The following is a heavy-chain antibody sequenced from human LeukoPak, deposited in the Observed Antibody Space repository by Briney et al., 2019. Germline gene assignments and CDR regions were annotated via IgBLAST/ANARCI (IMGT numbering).Heavy chain of an antibody. CDR1: GYTFTSYD. CDR3: ARVGGYYYYYGMDV. V-gene: IGHV1-8*01. J-gene: IGHJ6*02. CDR2: MNPNSGNT. Sequence: WASVKVSCMASGYTFTSYDISWVRQATGQGLEWMGWMNPNSGNTGYAQKFQGRVTMTRNTSISTAYMELSSLRSEDTAVYYCARVGGYYYYYGMDVWGQGTTVTVSS.